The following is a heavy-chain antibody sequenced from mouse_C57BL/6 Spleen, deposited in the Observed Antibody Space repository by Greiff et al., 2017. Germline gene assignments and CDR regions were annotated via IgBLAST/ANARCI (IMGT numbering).Heavy chain of an antibody. CDR2: INPSTGGT. CDR3: ARSDYSNYDY. D-gene: IGHD2-5*01. Sequence: EVHLVESGPELVKPGASVKISCKASGYSFTGYYMNWVKQSPEKSLEWIGEINPSTGGTTYNQKFKAKATLTVDKSSSTAYMQLKSLTSEDSAVYYCARSDYSNYDYWGQGTTLTVSS. CDR1: GYSFTGYY. J-gene: IGHJ2*01. V-gene: IGHV1-42*01.